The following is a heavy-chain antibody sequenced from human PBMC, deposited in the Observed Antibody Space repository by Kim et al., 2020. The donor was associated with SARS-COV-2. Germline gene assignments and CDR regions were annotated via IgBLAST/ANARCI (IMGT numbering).Heavy chain of an antibody. J-gene: IGHJ4*02. V-gene: IGHV4-34*01. CDR3: AGGRAYGDCPGIIFAY. Sequence: SLKSRVTISVDTPKNQFPLKLSSVTAADTAVYYCAGGRAYGDCPGIIFAYWGQGTLVTVSS. D-gene: IGHD4-17*01.